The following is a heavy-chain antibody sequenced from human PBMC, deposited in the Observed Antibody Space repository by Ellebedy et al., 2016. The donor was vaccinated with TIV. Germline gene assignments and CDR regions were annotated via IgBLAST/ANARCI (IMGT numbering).Heavy chain of an antibody. V-gene: IGHV3-15*01. Sequence: GGSLSLSCAASGFTFSNAWMNWVRQAPGKGLGWVGRIRSKTDGGAADYAAPVKGRFTISRDDSKNTLYLQMNSLKTEDTAVYFCTTVYRYNYDSVWGQGTLVTVSS. D-gene: IGHD5-18*01. CDR3: TTVYRYNYDSV. CDR2: IRSKTDGGAA. J-gene: IGHJ4*02. CDR1: GFTFSNAW.